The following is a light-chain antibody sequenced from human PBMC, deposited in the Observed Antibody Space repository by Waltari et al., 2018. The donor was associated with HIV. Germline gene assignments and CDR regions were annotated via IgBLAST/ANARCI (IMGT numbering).Light chain of an antibody. Sequence: QSALTQPASVSGSPGQPITISCTGTSSDVGGYNYASWYQQHPGRAPKLMIYEVSNRPSGVSNRFSGSKSGNTASLTISGLQAEDEADYYCSSYTSSSPVGVFGGGTKLTVL. CDR1: SSDVGGYNY. V-gene: IGLV2-14*01. J-gene: IGLJ2*01. CDR3: SSYTSSSPVGV. CDR2: EVS.